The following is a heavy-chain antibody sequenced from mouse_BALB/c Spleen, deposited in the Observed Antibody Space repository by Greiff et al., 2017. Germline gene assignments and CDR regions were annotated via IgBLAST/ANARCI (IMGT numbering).Heavy chain of an antibody. V-gene: IGHV10-1*02. CDR2: IRSKSNNYAT. CDR3: VRHDIYYDYDYAMDY. Sequence: DVMLVESGGGLVQPKGSLKLSCAASGFTFNTYAMNWVRQAPGKGLEWVARIRSKSNNYATYYADSVKDRFTISRDDSQSMLYLQMNNLKTEDTAMYYCVRHDIYYDYDYAMDYWGQGTSVTVSS. CDR1: GFTFNTYA. J-gene: IGHJ4*01. D-gene: IGHD2-4*01.